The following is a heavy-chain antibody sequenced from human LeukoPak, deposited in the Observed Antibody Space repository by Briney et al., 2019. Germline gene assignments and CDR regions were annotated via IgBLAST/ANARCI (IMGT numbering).Heavy chain of an antibody. CDR1: ELMFSSNW. Sequence: GGSLRLSCAASELMFSSNWIHWVRQAPGTGLVWVSRIKSDGSGISYADSVKGRFTISRDNAKNTLYLQMNSLRAEDTAVYYCTRAQIAAGLVDYWGQGALVTVSS. CDR3: TRAQIAAGLVDY. J-gene: IGHJ4*02. CDR2: IKSDGSGI. V-gene: IGHV3-74*01. D-gene: IGHD6-13*01.